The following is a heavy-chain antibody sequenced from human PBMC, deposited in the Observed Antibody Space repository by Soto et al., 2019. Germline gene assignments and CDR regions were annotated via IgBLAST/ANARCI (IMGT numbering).Heavy chain of an antibody. Sequence: SQTLSLTCAVSGGAISSYYWGWFRQPPGKGLEGIGSISYSGSTYYDPSLNSRGTICVDTSKRQFSLKLSSVTAADTAVYYCASYRSGPPHHYGVDVWGQGTTVTVSS. V-gene: IGHV4-39*01. CDR3: ASYRSGPPHHYGVDV. D-gene: IGHD3-22*01. J-gene: IGHJ6*02. CDR1: GGAISSYY. CDR2: ISYSGST.